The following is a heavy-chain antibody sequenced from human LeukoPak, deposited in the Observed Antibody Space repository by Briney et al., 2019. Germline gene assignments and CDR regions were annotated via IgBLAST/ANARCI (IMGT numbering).Heavy chain of an antibody. D-gene: IGHD5-18*01. V-gene: IGHV3-21*01. J-gene: IGHJ4*02. Sequence: PGRSLRLSCAASGFTFSSYSMNWVRQAPGKGLEWVSSISSSSSYIYYADSVKGRFTISRDNAKNSLYLQMNSLRAEDTAVYYCARDPADGQLWSLFDYWGQGTLVTVSS. CDR1: GFTFSSYS. CDR3: ARDPADGQLWSLFDY. CDR2: ISSSSSYI.